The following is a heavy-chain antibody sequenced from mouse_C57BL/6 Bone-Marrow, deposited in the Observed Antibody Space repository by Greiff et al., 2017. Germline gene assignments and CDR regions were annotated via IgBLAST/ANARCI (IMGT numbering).Heavy chain of an antibody. CDR3: ARDKTTVVSDWYFDV. CDR1: GFTFSDYY. V-gene: IGHV5-16*01. Sequence: EVQLVESEGGLVQPGSSMKLSCTASGFTFSDYYMAWVRQVPEKGLEWVANITYDGSSTYYLDSLKSRFIISRDNAKNILYLQMSSLKSEDTATYYCARDKTTVVSDWYFDVWGTGTTVTVSS. CDR2: ITYDGSST. J-gene: IGHJ1*03. D-gene: IGHD1-1*01.